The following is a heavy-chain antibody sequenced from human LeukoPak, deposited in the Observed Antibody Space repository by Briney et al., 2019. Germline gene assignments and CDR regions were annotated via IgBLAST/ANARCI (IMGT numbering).Heavy chain of an antibody. V-gene: IGHV3-74*01. J-gene: IGHJ4*02. D-gene: IGHD3-9*01. Sequence: GGSLRLSCVASGFTFSSYWMHWVRQVPGKGLVWVSLINSDGSRISYADSVRGRFTISRDNAKNTLYLQMNSLRAEDTAVYYCARAAYDILTGHPYQGFDYWGQGTLVTVSS. CDR2: INSDGSRI. CDR1: GFTFSSYW. CDR3: ARAAYDILTGHPYQGFDY.